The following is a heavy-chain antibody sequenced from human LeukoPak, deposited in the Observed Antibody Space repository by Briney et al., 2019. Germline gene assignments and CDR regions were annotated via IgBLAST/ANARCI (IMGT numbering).Heavy chain of an antibody. CDR3: ATDEVRYYDSSGYYSFDY. CDR2: LDPEDGET. V-gene: IGHV1-24*01. Sequence: ASVKVSCKVSGYTLTELSMHWVRQAPGKGLEWMGGLDPEDGETIYAQKFQGRVTMTEDTSTDTAYMELSSLRSEDTAVYYCATDEVRYYDSSGYYSFDYWGQGTLVTVSS. CDR1: GYTLTELS. J-gene: IGHJ4*02. D-gene: IGHD3-22*01.